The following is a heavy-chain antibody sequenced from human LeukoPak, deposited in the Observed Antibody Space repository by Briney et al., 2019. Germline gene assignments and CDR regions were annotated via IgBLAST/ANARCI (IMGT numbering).Heavy chain of an antibody. V-gene: IGHV4-61*02. CDR1: GGSISSGSYY. CDR3: ARDGWNYDILTGYKYYFDY. CDR2: IYTSGST. Sequence: SQTLSLTCTVSGGSISSGSYYWSWIRQPAGKGLEWIGRIYTSGSTNYNPSLKSRVTISVDTSKNQFSLKLISVTAADTAVYYCARDGWNYDILTGYKYYFDYWGQGTLVTVSS. D-gene: IGHD3-9*01. J-gene: IGHJ4*02.